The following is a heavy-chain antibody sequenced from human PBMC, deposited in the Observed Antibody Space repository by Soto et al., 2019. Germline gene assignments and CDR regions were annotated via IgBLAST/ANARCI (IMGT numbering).Heavy chain of an antibody. CDR2: ISGSGGST. V-gene: IGHV3-23*01. D-gene: IGHD3-9*01. CDR1: GFTFSSYA. Sequence: EVQLLESGGGLVQPGGSLRLSCAASGFTFSSYAMSWVRQAPGKGLEWVSAISGSGGSTYYADSVKGRFTISRDNSKNTLYLQMNSLRAEDTAVYYCAKGQDILTGYPEYFDYWGQGTLVTVSS. CDR3: AKGQDILTGYPEYFDY. J-gene: IGHJ4*02.